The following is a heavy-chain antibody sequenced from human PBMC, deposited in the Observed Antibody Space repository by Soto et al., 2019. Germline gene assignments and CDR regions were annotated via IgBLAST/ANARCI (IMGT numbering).Heavy chain of an antibody. CDR3: ARVFRLGEYRFDY. D-gene: IGHD3-16*01. Sequence: ASETLSHTCAVSGGSIISSNWWSWVRQPPGKGLEWIGEIYHSGSTNYNPSLKSRVTISVDKSKNQFSLKLSSVTAADTAVYYCARVFRLGEYRFDYWGQGTLVTVSS. CDR2: IYHSGST. J-gene: IGHJ4*02. V-gene: IGHV4-4*02. CDR1: GGSIISSNW.